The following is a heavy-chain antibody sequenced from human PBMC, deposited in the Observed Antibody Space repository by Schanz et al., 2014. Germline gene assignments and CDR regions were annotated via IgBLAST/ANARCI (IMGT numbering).Heavy chain of an antibody. CDR3: AKDTGYCHGGACYCFEY. CDR2: ISYDGSSK. J-gene: IGHJ4*02. CDR1: GFTFRSYG. Sequence: QVQLVESGGGVVQPGRSLRLSCAASGFTFRSYGMHWVRQAPGKGLEWVALISYDGSSKNHADSVQGRFTISRDNSKNALYLQMDSLRAEVTAVYYCAKDTGYCHGGACYCFEYWGLGILVTVSA. V-gene: IGHV3-33*06. D-gene: IGHD2-8*02.